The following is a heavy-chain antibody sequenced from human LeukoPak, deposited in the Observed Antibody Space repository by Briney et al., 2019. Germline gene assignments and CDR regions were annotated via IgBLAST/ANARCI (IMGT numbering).Heavy chain of an antibody. Sequence: GGSLRLSCAASGFMFSDHYMDLVRQPPGKGLEWVGRIRSRARGQTTEYAASVQGGFTVSRDDSKNSVYLQMNSLKTEDTAVYYCARPNGIDWSIDYFDYWGQGTLVTVSS. J-gene: IGHJ4*02. V-gene: IGHV3-72*01. CDR2: IRSRARGQTT. D-gene: IGHD3-9*01. CDR1: GFMFSDHY. CDR3: ARPNGIDWSIDYFDY.